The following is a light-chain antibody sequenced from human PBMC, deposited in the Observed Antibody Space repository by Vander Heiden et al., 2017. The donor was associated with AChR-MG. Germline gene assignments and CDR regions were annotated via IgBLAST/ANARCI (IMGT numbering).Light chain of an antibody. CDR2: AAS. J-gene: IGKJ4*01. Sequence: DIQMTQSPSSLSTFVGDKVTITCRASQSIRTYLNWYQQKPGKAPKLVISAASNLQSGVPSRFSGSGSGTDFTLTISSLQPEDFGTYYCQQSDSTPHTFGGWTKVEIK. V-gene: IGKV1-39*01. CDR3: QQSDSTPHT. CDR1: QSIRTY.